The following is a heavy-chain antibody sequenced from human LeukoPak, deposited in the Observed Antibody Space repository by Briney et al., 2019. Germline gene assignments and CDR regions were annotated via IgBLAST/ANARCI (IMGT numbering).Heavy chain of an antibody. J-gene: IGHJ6*03. V-gene: IGHV4-39*07. CDR1: GGSISSSSYY. CDR2: IYYSGST. D-gene: IGHD3-3*01. Sequence: PSETLSLTCTVSGGSISSSSYYWGWIRQPPGKGLEWIGSIYYSGSTYYNPSLKSRVTISVDTSKNQFSLKLTSVTAADTAVYYCARDPYYDFWSGWTGSYYYMDVWGKGTTVTVSS. CDR3: ARDPYYDFWSGWTGSYYYMDV.